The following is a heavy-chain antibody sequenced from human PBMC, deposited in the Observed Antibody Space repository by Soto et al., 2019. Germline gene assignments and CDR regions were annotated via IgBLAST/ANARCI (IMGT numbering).Heavy chain of an antibody. CDR3: ATSDPSNYYDSSGLDY. D-gene: IGHD3-22*01. CDR2: FDPEDGET. V-gene: IGHV1-24*01. CDR1: GYALTELS. Sequence: ASVKVSCKVSGYALTELSMHWVRQAPGKGLEWMGGFDPEDGETIYAQKFQGRVTMTEDTSTDTAYMELSSLRSEDTAVYYCATSDPSNYYDSSGLDYWGQGTLVTVSS. J-gene: IGHJ4*02.